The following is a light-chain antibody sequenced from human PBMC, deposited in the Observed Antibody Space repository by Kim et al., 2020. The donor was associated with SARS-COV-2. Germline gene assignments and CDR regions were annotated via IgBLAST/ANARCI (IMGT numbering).Light chain of an antibody. V-gene: IGKV2-28*01. J-gene: IGKJ2*03. CDR2: LGS. Sequence: EPASISCRYSQSLLKRNGRNYLVWYLQKPGQSPHLLIYLGSKRASGVPDRFSGSGSGTDFTLRISRVEAEDGGVYYCMQALQTSYSFGQGTKLEI. CDR1: QSLLKRNGRNY. CDR3: MQALQTSYS.